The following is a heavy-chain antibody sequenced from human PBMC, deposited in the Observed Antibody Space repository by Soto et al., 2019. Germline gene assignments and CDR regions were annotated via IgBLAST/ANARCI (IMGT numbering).Heavy chain of an antibody. CDR3: ARSHYSYGPPGDY. J-gene: IGHJ4*02. CDR1: GYTFTSYG. Sequence: QVQLVQSGAEVKKPGASVKVSCKASGYTFTSYGISWVRQAPGQGLEWMGWISAYNGNTNYAQKLQGRVTMTTDTSTSTVSMDLRSLGSDATAVYYCARSHYSYGPPGDYWGQGTLVTVSS. CDR2: ISAYNGNT. V-gene: IGHV1-18*01. D-gene: IGHD5-18*01.